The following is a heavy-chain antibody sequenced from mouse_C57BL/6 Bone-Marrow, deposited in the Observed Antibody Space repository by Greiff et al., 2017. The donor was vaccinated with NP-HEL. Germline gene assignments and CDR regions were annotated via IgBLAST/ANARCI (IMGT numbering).Heavy chain of an antibody. Sequence: EVQLVESGGGLVQPKGSLKLSCAASGFSFNTYAMNWVRQAPGKGLEWVARIRSKSNNYATYYADSVKDRFTISRDDSESMLYLQMNNLKTEDTAMYYCVRHADYYPYYYAMDYWGQGTSVTVSS. CDR1: GFSFNTYA. CDR3: VRHADYYPYYYAMDY. CDR2: IRSKSNNYAT. D-gene: IGHD1-1*01. V-gene: IGHV10-1*01. J-gene: IGHJ4*01.